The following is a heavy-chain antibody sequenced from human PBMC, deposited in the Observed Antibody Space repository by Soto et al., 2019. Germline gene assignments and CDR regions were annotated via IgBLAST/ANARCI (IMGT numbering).Heavy chain of an antibody. Sequence: LKISCKGSGYSFTSYWIGWVRQMPGKGLEWMGIIYPGDSDTRYSPSFQGQVTISADKSISTAYLQWSSLKASDTAMYYCARHVNLDKGSGTSCLYFFDVWGQGTMVTVSS. V-gene: IGHV5-51*01. J-gene: IGHJ4*01. CDR2: IYPGDSDT. CDR1: GYSFTSYW. CDR3: ARHVNLDKGSGTSCLYFFDV. D-gene: IGHD2-2*01.